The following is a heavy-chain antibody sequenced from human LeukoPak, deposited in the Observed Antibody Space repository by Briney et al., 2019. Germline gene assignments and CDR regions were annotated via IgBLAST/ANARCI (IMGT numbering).Heavy chain of an antibody. V-gene: IGHV3-48*01. Sequence: GGSLRLSCAASGFTFSSYWMSWVRQAPGKGLEWVSYISSSSSTIYYADSLKGRFTISRDNAKNSLYLQMNSLRPEDTAVYYCARDTEGATKSAEYFQHWGQGTLVTVSS. CDR1: GFTFSSYW. CDR2: ISSSSSTI. J-gene: IGHJ1*01. D-gene: IGHD1-26*01. CDR3: ARDTEGATKSAEYFQH.